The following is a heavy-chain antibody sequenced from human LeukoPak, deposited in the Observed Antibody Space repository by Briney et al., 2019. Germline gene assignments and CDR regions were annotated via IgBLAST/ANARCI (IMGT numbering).Heavy chain of an antibody. CDR2: INPNSGGT. CDR3: ARGSRIAMIVVVNTASDP. D-gene: IGHD3-22*01. Sequence: ASVKVSCKASGYTFTGYYMHWVRQAPGQGLEWMGRINPNSGGTNYAQKFQGRVTMTRDTSISTAYMELSRLRSDDTAVYYCARGSRIAMIVVVNTASDPWGQGTLVTVSS. J-gene: IGHJ5*02. V-gene: IGHV1-2*06. CDR1: GYTFTGYY.